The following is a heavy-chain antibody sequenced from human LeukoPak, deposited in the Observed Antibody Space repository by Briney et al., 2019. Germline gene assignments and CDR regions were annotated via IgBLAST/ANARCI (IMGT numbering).Heavy chain of an antibody. J-gene: IGHJ5*02. CDR2: LNPKNGGT. Sequence: ASVKVSCKASGFSLTDYYIHWVRQAPGQGLEWMGWLNPKNGGTKYVQKFQGRVTMTSDTSISTAYMELSRLRSDDTAVYYCARTYLYSSPDLDPWGQGTAVTVS. D-gene: IGHD3-22*01. CDR1: GFSLTDYY. V-gene: IGHV1-2*02. CDR3: ARTYLYSSPDLDP.